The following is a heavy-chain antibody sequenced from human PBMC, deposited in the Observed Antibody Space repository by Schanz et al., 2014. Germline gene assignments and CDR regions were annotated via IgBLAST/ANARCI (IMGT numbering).Heavy chain of an antibody. J-gene: IGHJ4*02. CDR3: AKVWGSDYFYPFDY. Sequence: EVQLVESGGGLVQPGGSLRLSCAASGFTFSSYWMSWVRQAPGKGLEWVSSISSSGSYIYFPDSVKGRFTISRDNAKNSLYLQMNSLRAEDTAVYYCAKVWGSDYFYPFDYWGQGTLVTVSS. D-gene: IGHD3-22*01. CDR1: GFTFSSYW. V-gene: IGHV3-21*04. CDR2: ISSSGSYI.